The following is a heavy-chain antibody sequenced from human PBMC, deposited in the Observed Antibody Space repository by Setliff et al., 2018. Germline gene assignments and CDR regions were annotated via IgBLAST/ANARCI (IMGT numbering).Heavy chain of an antibody. CDR2: IYYSGNT. V-gene: IGHV4-31*03. CDR3: ARGHCSSGECPNYFDP. CDR1: GGSMIGGHYY. Sequence: KPSETLSLTCTVSGGSMIGGHYYWSWIRQLPGEGLEWIAYIYYSGNTYYNPSLKSRVTISVDTSKNQFSLKINSVTAADTAVYYCARGHCSSGECPNYFDPWGQGTQVTVSS. D-gene: IGHD2-15*01. J-gene: IGHJ5*02.